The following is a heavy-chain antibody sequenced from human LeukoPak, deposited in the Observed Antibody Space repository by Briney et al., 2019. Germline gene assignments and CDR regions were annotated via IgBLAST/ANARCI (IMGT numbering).Heavy chain of an antibody. D-gene: IGHD2-2*01. CDR2: IKSKTDGGTT. V-gene: IGHV3-15*01. J-gene: IGHJ3*02. CDR1: GFTFSSYA. Sequence: GGSLRLSCAASGFTFSSYAMSWVRQAPGKGLEWVGRIKSKTDGGTTDYAAPVKGRFTISRDDSKNTLYLQMNSLKTEDTAVYYCTTVKRHCSSTSCYGYAFDIWGQGTMVTVSS. CDR3: TTVKRHCSSTSCYGYAFDI.